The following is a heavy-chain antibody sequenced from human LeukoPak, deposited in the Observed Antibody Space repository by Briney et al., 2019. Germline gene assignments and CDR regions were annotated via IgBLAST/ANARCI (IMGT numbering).Heavy chain of an antibody. D-gene: IGHD6-13*01. CDR3: ASTGYSSSISGY. CDR2: INHSGST. V-gene: IGHV4-34*01. CDR1: GGSFSGYH. J-gene: IGHJ4*02. Sequence: MPSETLSLTCAVYGGSFSGYHWSWIRQPPGKGLEWIGEINHSGSTNYNPSLKSRVTISVDTSKNQFSLKLSSVTAADTAVYYCASTGYSSSISGYWGQGTLVTVSS.